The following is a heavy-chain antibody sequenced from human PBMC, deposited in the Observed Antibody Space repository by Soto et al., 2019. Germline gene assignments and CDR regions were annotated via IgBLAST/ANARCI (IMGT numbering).Heavy chain of an antibody. J-gene: IGHJ5*02. CDR3: ARGNTMVRGVLEGWFDP. D-gene: IGHD3-10*01. CDR2: IYYSGST. CDR1: GGSISSGDYY. V-gene: IGHV4-30-4*01. Sequence: QVQLQESGPGLVKPSQTLSLTCTVSGGSISSGDYYWSWIRQPPGKGLEWIGYIYYSGSTYYNPSLKSRVTISVDTSKNQFSRKLSSVTAADTAVYYCARGNTMVRGVLEGWFDPWGQGTLVTVSS.